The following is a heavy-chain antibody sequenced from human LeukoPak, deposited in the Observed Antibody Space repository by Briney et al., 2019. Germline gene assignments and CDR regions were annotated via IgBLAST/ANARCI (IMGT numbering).Heavy chain of an antibody. Sequence: SETLSLTCSVSGXSMSSSGYYWGWIRQPPGKGLEWIGAIYYSGSTYYNPPLKSRVTISVDTSKNQFSLKVTSVTAADTAVYYCARAYGARPYYYFDYWGQGTLVTVSS. CDR1: GXSMSSSGYY. J-gene: IGHJ4*02. V-gene: IGHV4-39*01. D-gene: IGHD4-17*01. CDR3: ARAYGARPYYYFDY. CDR2: IYYSGST.